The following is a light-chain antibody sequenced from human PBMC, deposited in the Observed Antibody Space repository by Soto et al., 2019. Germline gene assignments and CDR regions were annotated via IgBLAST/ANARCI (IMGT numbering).Light chain of an antibody. V-gene: IGKV1-27*01. CDR1: QGISNY. CDR2: ASS. J-gene: IGKJ1*01. Sequence: DIQMTQSPSSLTASVGDKVTVTCRASQGISNYLAWFQQKPGKVPKLLIYASSTLQSRVPSRFSGSGSGTDFTLTISSLQPEDVATYYCQKYNSAPWTFGQGTKVEIK. CDR3: QKYNSAPWT.